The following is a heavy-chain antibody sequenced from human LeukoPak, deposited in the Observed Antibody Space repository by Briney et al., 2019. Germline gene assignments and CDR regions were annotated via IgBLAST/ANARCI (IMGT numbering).Heavy chain of an antibody. D-gene: IGHD2-8*01. J-gene: IGHJ4*02. CDR1: EFTVDNSY. Sequence: GGSLRLSCAVSEFTVDNSYMSWVRQAPGKGLEWVSIIYSGGDTFYVDSVKGRFTISRDKSKNTVYLQMNSLRAEDTAVYYCATRDRNNGVDYWGQGSQVTVSS. V-gene: IGHV3-53*01. CDR3: ATRDRNNGVDY. CDR2: IYSGGDT.